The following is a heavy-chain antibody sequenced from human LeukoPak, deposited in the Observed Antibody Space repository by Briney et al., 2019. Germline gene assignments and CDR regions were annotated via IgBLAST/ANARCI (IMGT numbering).Heavy chain of an antibody. CDR3: ARAQILITMIVVARPAAFDI. J-gene: IGHJ3*02. CDR1: GFTFSSYA. D-gene: IGHD3-22*01. V-gene: IGHV3-30*04. CDR2: ISYDGSNK. Sequence: GGSLRLSCAASGFTFSSYAMHGGREAPGEGVWWVAGISYDGSNKYYADSVRGRFTIYRDNSTNTVYMPMNRLSAEDTAVYSCARAQILITMIVVARPAAFDIWGQGTMVPVSS.